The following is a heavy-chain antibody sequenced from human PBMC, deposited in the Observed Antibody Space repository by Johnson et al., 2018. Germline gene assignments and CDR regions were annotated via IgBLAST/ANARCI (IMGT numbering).Heavy chain of an antibody. Sequence: QVQLVESGGGVVQPGRSLRLSCAASGFTFSSYGMHWVRQAPGKGLEWVAVIWYDGSNKYYADSVKGRFTISRDNSKNTLYLQMNSLRAEDTAVYYCARVSSWSGYNRHYYYGMDVWGQGTTVTVSS. CDR1: GFTFSSYG. D-gene: IGHD3-3*01. CDR3: ARVSSWSGYNRHYYYGMDV. V-gene: IGHV3-33*01. J-gene: IGHJ6*02. CDR2: IWYDGSNK.